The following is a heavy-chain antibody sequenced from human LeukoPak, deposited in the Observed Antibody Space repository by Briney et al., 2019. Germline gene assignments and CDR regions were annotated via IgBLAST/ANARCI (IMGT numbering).Heavy chain of an antibody. CDR1: AGSISSYY. J-gene: IGHJ5*02. CDR2: IYTSGST. CDR3: ARNGIAVAGPLNDLNWFDP. V-gene: IGHV4-4*07. Sequence: SETLSLTCTVSAGSISSYYWSWIRQPAGKGLEWIGRIYTSGSTNYNPSLKSRVTMSVDTSKNQFSLKLSSVTAADTAVYYCARNGIAVAGPLNDLNWFDPWSQGTLVTVSS. D-gene: IGHD6-19*01.